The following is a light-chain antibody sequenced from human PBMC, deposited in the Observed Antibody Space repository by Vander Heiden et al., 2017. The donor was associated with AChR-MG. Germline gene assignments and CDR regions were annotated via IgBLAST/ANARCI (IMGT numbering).Light chain of an antibody. Sequence: SALTQPRSVSGSPGQSVTISCTGTSSDVGGYNYVSWDQQHPCKAPKLMIYDVSKRPSGVPDRFSGSKSGNTASLTISGLQAEDEADYYCCSYAGSYPVVFGGGTKLTVL. CDR2: DVS. V-gene: IGLV2-11*01. CDR3: CSYAGSYPVV. CDR1: SSDVGGYNY. J-gene: IGLJ2*01.